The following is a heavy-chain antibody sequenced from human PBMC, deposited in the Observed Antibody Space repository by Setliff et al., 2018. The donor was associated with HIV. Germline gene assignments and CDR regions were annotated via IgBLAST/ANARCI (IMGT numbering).Heavy chain of an antibody. CDR3: AREVAADGTCFDY. V-gene: IGHV3-30*04. D-gene: IGHD6-13*01. CDR2: ISYDGSNK. J-gene: IGHJ4*01. CDR1: GFTFSNSA. Sequence: SLRLSCAASGFTFSNSAMHWVRQAPGKGRGWVAGISYDGSNKYYTDSVKGRFTISRDNSKNTLYLQMNSLRAEDSAVYYCAREVAADGTCFDYWGQGALVTVSS.